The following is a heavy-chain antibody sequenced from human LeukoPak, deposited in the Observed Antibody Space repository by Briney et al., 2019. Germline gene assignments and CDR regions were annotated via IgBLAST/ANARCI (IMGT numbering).Heavy chain of an antibody. J-gene: IGHJ4*02. V-gene: IGHV1-2*06. Sequence: GASVKVSCKASGYTFTGYYMHWVRQAPGQGLEWMGRINSNGGGSNYAQKFQGRVTMAGDTSISTAYMELSRLRSDDTAVYYCARTHSSDWYYFDYWGQGTLVTVSS. CDR1: GYTFTGYY. CDR3: ARTHSSDWYYFDY. CDR2: INSNGGGS. D-gene: IGHD6-19*01.